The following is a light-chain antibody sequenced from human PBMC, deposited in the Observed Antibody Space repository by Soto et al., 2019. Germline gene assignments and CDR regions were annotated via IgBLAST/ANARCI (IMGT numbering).Light chain of an antibody. CDR1: SSNIGSNT. V-gene: IGLV1-44*01. CDR2: SNN. Sequence: QLVLTQPPSASGTPGQRVTVSCSGSSSNIGSNTVNWYQQLPGTAPKLLIYSNNQRPSGVPDRFSGSKSGTSASLAISGLQSEDEADYYCSSYITSNNLRVFGTGTKLTVL. CDR3: SSYITSNNLRV. J-gene: IGLJ1*01.